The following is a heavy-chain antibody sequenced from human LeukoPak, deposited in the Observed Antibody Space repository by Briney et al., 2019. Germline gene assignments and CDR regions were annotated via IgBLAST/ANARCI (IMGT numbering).Heavy chain of an antibody. CDR1: GFTFSSYA. J-gene: IGHJ6*02. Sequence: GGSLRLSCAASGFTFSSYAMHWVRQAPGKGLEWVAVISYDGSNKYYADSVKGRFTISRDNSKNTLYLQMNSLRAEDTAVYYCARDSSPVTMVRGVPDDFYGMDVWGQGTTVTVSS. CDR2: ISYDGSNK. V-gene: IGHV3-30-3*01. D-gene: IGHD3-10*01. CDR3: ARDSSPVTMVRGVPDDFYGMDV.